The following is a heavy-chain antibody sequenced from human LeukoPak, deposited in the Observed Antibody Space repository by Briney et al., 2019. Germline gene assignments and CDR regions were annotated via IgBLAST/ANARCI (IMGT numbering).Heavy chain of an antibody. CDR2: IIPIFGTA. J-gene: IGHJ5*02. CDR3: ASGRLGRFLEWTYNWFDP. Sequence: SVKVSCKASGGTFSSYAISWVRQAPGQGLEWMGRIIPIFGTANYAQKFQGRVTITTDEPTSTAYMELSSLRSEDTAVYYCASGRLGRFLEWTYNWFDPWGQGTLVTVSS. CDR1: GGTFSSYA. D-gene: IGHD3-3*01. V-gene: IGHV1-69*05.